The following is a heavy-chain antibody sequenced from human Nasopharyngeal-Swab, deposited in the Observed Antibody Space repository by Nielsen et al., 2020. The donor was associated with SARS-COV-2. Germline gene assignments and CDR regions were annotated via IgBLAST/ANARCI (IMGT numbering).Heavy chain of an antibody. CDR1: GFTVSTYW. D-gene: IGHD1-26*01. Sequence: GESLKISCAASGFTVSTYWMHWVRQAPGKGPVWIARLSTDGRSTDYADSVKGRFTISRDDAKNTLYVQMNSLRVEDTAVYYCIRNSYSGSYGAFGIWGQGTMVTVSS. J-gene: IGHJ3*02. CDR3: IRNSYSGSYGAFGI. CDR2: LSTDGRST. V-gene: IGHV3-74*01.